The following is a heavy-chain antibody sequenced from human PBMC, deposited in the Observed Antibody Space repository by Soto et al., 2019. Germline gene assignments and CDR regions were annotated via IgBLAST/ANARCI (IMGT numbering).Heavy chain of an antibody. Sequence: SQTLSLTCAISGDSVSSNSAAWNWIRQSPSRGLEWLGRTYYRSKWYNDYAVSVKSRITINPDTSKNQFSLQLNSVTPEDTAVYYCARDRAVTPYHYYYMDVWGKGTTVTVSS. J-gene: IGHJ6*03. CDR1: GDSVSSNSAA. CDR2: TYYRSKWYN. V-gene: IGHV6-1*01. D-gene: IGHD4-17*01. CDR3: ARDRAVTPYHYYYMDV.